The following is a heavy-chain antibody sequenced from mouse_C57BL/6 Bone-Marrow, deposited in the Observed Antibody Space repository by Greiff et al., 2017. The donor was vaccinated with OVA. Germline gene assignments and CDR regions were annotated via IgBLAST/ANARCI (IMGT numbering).Heavy chain of an antibody. V-gene: IGHV1-52*01. CDR3: ARTRVYYYGSRSYWYFDV. CDR2: IDPSDSET. Sequence: VQLQQPGAELVRPGSSVKLSCKASGYTFTSYWMHWVKQRPIQGLEWIGNIDPSDSETHYNQKFKDKATLTVDKSSSTAYMQLSSLTSEDSAVYYCARTRVYYYGSRSYWYFDVWGTGTTVTVSS. J-gene: IGHJ1*03. CDR1: GYTFTSYW. D-gene: IGHD1-1*01.